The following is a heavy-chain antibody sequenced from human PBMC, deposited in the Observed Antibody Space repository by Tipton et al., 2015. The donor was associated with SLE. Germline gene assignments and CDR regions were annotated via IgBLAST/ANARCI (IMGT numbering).Heavy chain of an antibody. Sequence: QLVQSGSELKKPGASVTVSCKASGYTLSRYAMNWVRQAPGQGLEWMGWISGYNGDTNYAQKVQDRFTMTTDTSTSTAYMELRSLRSDDTAVYYCVRDVKGLDVDYWGPGSLLTVSS. J-gene: IGHJ4*02. CDR1: GYTLSRYA. V-gene: IGHV1-18*01. D-gene: IGHD5-24*01. CDR2: ISGYNGDT. CDR3: VRDVKGLDVDY.